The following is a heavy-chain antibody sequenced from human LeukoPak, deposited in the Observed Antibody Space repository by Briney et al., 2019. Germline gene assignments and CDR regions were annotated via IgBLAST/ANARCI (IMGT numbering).Heavy chain of an antibody. V-gene: IGHV1-69*13. Sequence: SGNASCTASQGIFSTYAISWVRQAAGHRREGWGGIISIFGTADYAQKFQGRVTITADESTSTAYMELSSLRSEDTAVYYCARDVSLGYCSSTSCYTSNYYYMDVWGKGTTVTVSS. J-gene: IGHJ6*03. CDR1: QGIFSTYA. D-gene: IGHD2-2*02. CDR3: ARDVSLGYCSSTSCYTSNYYYMDV. CDR2: IISIFGTA.